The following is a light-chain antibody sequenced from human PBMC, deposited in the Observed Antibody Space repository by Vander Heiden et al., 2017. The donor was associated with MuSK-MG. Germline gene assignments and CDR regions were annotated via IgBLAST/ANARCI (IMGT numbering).Light chain of an antibody. CDR1: SSDVGRHDY. CDR2: EVG. J-gene: IGLJ3*02. Sequence: QSALTQPPSASGSPGQSVTISCPVTSSDVGRHDYVSWYQQHPGKPTLVLIYEVGNRPSGVPDRFSGSKSGTTASLTVSVLQEEDDAEYYCSSYAGSNIWVFGGGTKLTVL. V-gene: IGLV2-8*01. CDR3: SSYAGSNIWV.